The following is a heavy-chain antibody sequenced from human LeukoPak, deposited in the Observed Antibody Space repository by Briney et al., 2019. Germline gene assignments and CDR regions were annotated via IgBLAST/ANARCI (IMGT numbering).Heavy chain of an antibody. Sequence: GGPLRLFCAASGFTFSTYAMSWVRQAPGKGLGWVSAISGSGGSTYYADSVKGRFTISRDNQKNTLYLQINSLRAEDTAVYYRAKNKFAFGELADNFDYWGQGTLV. V-gene: IGHV3-23*01. CDR3: AKNKFAFGELADNFDY. D-gene: IGHD3-10*01. CDR1: GFTFSTYA. J-gene: IGHJ4*02. CDR2: ISGSGGST.